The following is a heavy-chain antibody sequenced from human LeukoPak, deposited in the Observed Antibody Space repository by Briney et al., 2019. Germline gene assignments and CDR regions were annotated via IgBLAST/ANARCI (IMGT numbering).Heavy chain of an antibody. CDR1: GGSISSGGYY. CDR3: ARGFGSSWYYFDY. V-gene: IGHV4-31*03. D-gene: IGHD6-13*01. J-gene: IGHJ4*02. CDR2: IYYSGST. Sequence: SQTLSLTCTVSGGSISSGGYYWSWIRQHPGKGLEWTGYIYYSGSTYYNPSLKSRVTMSIDTAKKQFSLKLSSVTAADTAMYYCARGFGSSWYYFDYWGQGTLVTVSS.